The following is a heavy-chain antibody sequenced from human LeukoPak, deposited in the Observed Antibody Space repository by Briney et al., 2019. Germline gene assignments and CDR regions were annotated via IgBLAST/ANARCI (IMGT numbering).Heavy chain of an antibody. CDR1: GGSISSSSYY. J-gene: IGHJ5*02. CDR3: ARLGDYDFWSGYYPHNWFDP. D-gene: IGHD3-3*01. V-gene: IGHV4-61*05. CDR2: IYYSGST. Sequence: SETLSLTCTVSGGSISSSSYYWGWIRQPPGKGLERIGYIYYSGSTNYNPSLKSRVTISVDTSKNQFSLKLSSVTAADTAVYYCARLGDYDFWSGYYPHNWFDPWGQGTLVTVSS.